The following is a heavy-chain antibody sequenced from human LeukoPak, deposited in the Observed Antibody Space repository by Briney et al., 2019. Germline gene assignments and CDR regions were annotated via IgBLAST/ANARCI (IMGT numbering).Heavy chain of an antibody. CDR1: GFTFSSHG. D-gene: IGHD3-3*01. J-gene: IGHJ4*02. CDR3: ARDRAWNYFDY. CDR2: ISNDGSRK. Sequence: GGSLRLSCAPSGFTFSSHGMHWVRQAPGKGLEWVAIISNDGSRKYYAHSVEGRFTISRDNSKNTLYLQMDSLRAEDTAVYYCARDRAWNYFDYWGQGTLVTVSS. V-gene: IGHV3-30*03.